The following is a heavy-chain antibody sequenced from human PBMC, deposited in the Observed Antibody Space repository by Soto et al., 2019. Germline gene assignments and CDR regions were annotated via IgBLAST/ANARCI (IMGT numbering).Heavy chain of an antibody. Sequence: SETLSLTCAVSGGSLSNYYWSWIRQPPGKGLEWIGEINHSGSTNYNPSLKSRVTISVDTSKNQFSLKLSSVTAADTAVYYCARGLSMVRGVRARYNWFDPWGQGTLVTVSS. V-gene: IGHV4-34*01. CDR1: GGSLSNYY. J-gene: IGHJ5*02. CDR2: INHSGST. CDR3: ARGLSMVRGVRARYNWFDP. D-gene: IGHD3-10*01.